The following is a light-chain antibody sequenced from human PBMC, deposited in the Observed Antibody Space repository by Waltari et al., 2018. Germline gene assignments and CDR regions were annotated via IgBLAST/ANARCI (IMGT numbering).Light chain of an antibody. V-gene: IGKV1-12*01. CDR1: QDIGNR. CDR2: GTS. CDR3: QQGNSFPIT. J-gene: IGKJ3*01. Sequence: DIQMTQSPSPVSASVGDRVTITCRASQDIGNRLAWYQQKPGKAPNLLSYGTSSLQTGVPSRFSGSGSGTEFTLTISSLQPEDFGTYYCQQGNSFPITFGPGTKVEIK.